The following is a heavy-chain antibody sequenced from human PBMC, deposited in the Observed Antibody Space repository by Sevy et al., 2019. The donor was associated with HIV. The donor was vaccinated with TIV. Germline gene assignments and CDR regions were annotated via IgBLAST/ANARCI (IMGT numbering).Heavy chain of an antibody. Sequence: GGSLRLSCAVSGFTVSNNFLNWVRQSPGKGLEWVSTVYSDLRTFYADSVKGRFTVSRDDPKNALYLQMNSLRAEDTAVYCCARVIDGYHREFNYFYYYMDVWGKGTTVTVSS. CDR1: GFTVSNNF. D-gene: IGHD5-12*01. CDR2: VYSDLRT. V-gene: IGHV3-53*01. J-gene: IGHJ6*03. CDR3: ARVIDGYHREFNYFYYYMDV.